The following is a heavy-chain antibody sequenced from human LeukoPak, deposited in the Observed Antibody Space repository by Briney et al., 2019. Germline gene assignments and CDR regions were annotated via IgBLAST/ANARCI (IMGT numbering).Heavy chain of an antibody. J-gene: IGHJ4*02. V-gene: IGHV1-46*01. CDR1: GGTFSSYA. CDR3: AKSSSGWVREIDY. Sequence: ASVKVSCKASGGTFSSYAISWVRQAPGQGLEWMGIINPSGGSTSYAQKFQGRVTMTRDTSTSTVYMELSSLRSEDTAVYYCAKSSSGWVREIDYWGQGTPVTVSS. D-gene: IGHD6-19*01. CDR2: INPSGGST.